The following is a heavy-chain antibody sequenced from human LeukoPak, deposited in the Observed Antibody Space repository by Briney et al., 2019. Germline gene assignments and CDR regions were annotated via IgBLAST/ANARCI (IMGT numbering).Heavy chain of an antibody. J-gene: IGHJ4*02. Sequence: GESLKISCKGSGYSFTTYWIVWVRQMPGKGLEWMGIIYPGDSDIRYSPSFQGQVTISADRSISTAYLQWNSLKASDSAIYYCASPRGFRYGSLDYWGQGTLVTVS. V-gene: IGHV5-51*01. CDR3: ASPRGFRYGSLDY. D-gene: IGHD1-26*01. CDR1: GYSFTTYW. CDR2: IYPGDSDI.